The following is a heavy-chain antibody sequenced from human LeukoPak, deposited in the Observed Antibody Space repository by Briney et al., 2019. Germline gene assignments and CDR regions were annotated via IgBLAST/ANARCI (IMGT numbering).Heavy chain of an antibody. D-gene: IGHD3-22*01. J-gene: IGHJ5*02. V-gene: IGHV1-2*02. Sequence: GASVKVSCKASGYTFTGYYMHWVRQAPGQGLEWMGSINPNSGGTNYAQKFQGRVTMTRDTSISTAYMELSRLTSDDTAVYYCARGWNYYDSSGSSFDPWGQGTLVTVSS. CDR3: ARGWNYYDSSGSSFDP. CDR1: GYTFTGYY. CDR2: INPNSGGT.